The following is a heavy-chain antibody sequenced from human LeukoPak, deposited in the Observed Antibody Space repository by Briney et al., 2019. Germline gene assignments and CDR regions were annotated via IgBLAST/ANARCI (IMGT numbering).Heavy chain of an antibody. CDR3: AREGDELPDAFDI. J-gene: IGHJ3*02. CDR2: INPSGCST. D-gene: IGHD1-26*01. Sequence: GASVKVSFKASGYTFTSYYMHWVRQAPGKGLEWMGIINPSGCSTSYAQKFQGRVTMTRDTSTSTVYMELSSLRSEDTAVYYCAREGDELPDAFDIWGQGTMVTVSS. CDR1: GYTFTSYY. V-gene: IGHV1-46*03.